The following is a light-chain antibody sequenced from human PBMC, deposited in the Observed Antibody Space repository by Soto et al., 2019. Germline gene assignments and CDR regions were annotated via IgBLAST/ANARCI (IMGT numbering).Light chain of an antibody. CDR1: SSDIGAYKY. CDR2: DVS. Sequence: QSALTQPASVSGSPGQSITISCAGTSSDIGAYKYVSWYQQHPGKAPTLVIYDVSNRPSGVSNRFSGSKSGNTAPLTISGLQPEDEAVYYCCSYAGSGTDNYVFGSGTKLTVL. CDR3: CSYAGSGTDNYV. V-gene: IGLV2-14*01. J-gene: IGLJ1*01.